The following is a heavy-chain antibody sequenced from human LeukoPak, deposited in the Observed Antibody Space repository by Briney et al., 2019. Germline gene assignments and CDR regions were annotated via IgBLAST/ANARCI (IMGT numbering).Heavy chain of an antibody. J-gene: IGHJ5*02. CDR1: GIVFSNTA. V-gene: IGHV3-23*01. D-gene: IGHD6-19*01. Sequence: GGSLRLSCAASGIVFSNTAMNWARQSPGRGLEWVSAISGGGERAFYADSVKGRFTISRDNSKNMLYLQMNSLKADDTAIYYCAKDGGQYSSGPEFDPRGQGALVTVSS. CDR2: ISGGGERA. CDR3: AKDGGQYSSGPEFDP.